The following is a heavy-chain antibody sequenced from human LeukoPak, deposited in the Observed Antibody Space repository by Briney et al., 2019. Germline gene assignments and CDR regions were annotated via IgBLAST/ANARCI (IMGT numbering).Heavy chain of an antibody. Sequence: SETLSLTCTVSGGSISSGSYYWGWIRQPPGKGLEWIGSIYYSGSTYYNPSLKSRVTISVDTSKNQFSLKLSSVTAADTAVYYCARARDYGDSFDAFDIWGQGTMVTVSS. V-gene: IGHV4-39*01. D-gene: IGHD4-17*01. CDR2: IYYSGST. CDR3: ARARDYGDSFDAFDI. CDR1: GGSISSGSYY. J-gene: IGHJ3*02.